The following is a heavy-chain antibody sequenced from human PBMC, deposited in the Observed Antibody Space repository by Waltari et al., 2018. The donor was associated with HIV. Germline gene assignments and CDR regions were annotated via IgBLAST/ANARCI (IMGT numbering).Heavy chain of an antibody. CDR2: MSGSGGST. J-gene: IGHJ4*02. CDR1: GFTFTNYA. V-gene: IGHV3-23*04. Sequence: EVQLVESGGGLVQPGGSLRLSCAASGFTFTNYAMNWVRQAPGKGVGWVSAMSGSGGSTYYADSVKCRFTISRDNSKNTLYLQMNSLRAEDTALYYCAKDDSTGSSGYYPFHYWGQGTLITVSS. D-gene: IGHD3-22*01. CDR3: AKDDSTGSSGYYPFHY.